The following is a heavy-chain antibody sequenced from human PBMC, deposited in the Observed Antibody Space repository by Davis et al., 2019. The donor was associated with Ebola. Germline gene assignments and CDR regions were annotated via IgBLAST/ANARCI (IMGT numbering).Heavy chain of an antibody. CDR2: ISAFNGNT. D-gene: IGHD2-2*01. CDR1: GYTFTSYG. Sequence: AASVKVSCKASGYTFTSYGISWVRQAPGQGLEWMGWISAFNGNTNYAQNLQGRVTMTTDTSTRTAYMELRSLRSDDTAVHYCARDCGYQLLCEGYYYGMDVWGKGTTVTVSS. CDR3: ARDCGYQLLCEGYYYGMDV. V-gene: IGHV1-18*01. J-gene: IGHJ6*04.